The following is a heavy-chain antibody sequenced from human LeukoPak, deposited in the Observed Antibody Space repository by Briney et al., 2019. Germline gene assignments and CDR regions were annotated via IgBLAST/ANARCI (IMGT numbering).Heavy chain of an antibody. CDR3: ARRTLSYCGSTTCYTTWFDP. Sequence: SETLSLTCGVYGGSFSGYSWSWIRQPPGKGLEWVGEINHSGSTNYNPSLKSRVTISVDTSKNQFSLKLNSVTAADTAVYYCARRTLSYCGSTTCYTTWFDPWGQGTLVTVSS. D-gene: IGHD2-2*02. CDR1: GGSFSGYS. CDR2: INHSGST. V-gene: IGHV4-34*01. J-gene: IGHJ5*02.